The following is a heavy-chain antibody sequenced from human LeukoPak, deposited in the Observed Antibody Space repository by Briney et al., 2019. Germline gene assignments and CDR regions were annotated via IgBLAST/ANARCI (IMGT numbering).Heavy chain of an antibody. V-gene: IGHV1-69*06. CDR2: SIPIFGTA. J-gene: IGHJ4*02. D-gene: IGHD6-25*01. Sequence: ASVKVSCKASGGTFSSYAISWVRQAPGQGLEWMGGSIPIFGTANYAQKFQGRVTITADKSTSTDYMELSRLRSEDTAVYYCARSSVGQREDYWGQGTLVTVSS. CDR1: GGTFSSYA. CDR3: ARSSVGQREDY.